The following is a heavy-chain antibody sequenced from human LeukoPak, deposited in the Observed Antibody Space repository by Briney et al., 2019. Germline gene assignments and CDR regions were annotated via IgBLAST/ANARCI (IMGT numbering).Heavy chain of an antibody. CDR2: ISYDGSNK. D-gene: IGHD4-17*01. V-gene: IGHV3-30*06. J-gene: IGHJ4*02. CDR3: ARELRDYGDYRLSPLGY. Sequence: PGRSLRLSCGASGFTFSTHGMHWVRQAPGKGLEWVAVISYDGSNKYYADSVKGRFTISRDNSKNTLYLQMNSLRAEDTAVYYCARELRDYGDYRLSPLGYWGQGTLVTVSS. CDR1: GFTFSTHG.